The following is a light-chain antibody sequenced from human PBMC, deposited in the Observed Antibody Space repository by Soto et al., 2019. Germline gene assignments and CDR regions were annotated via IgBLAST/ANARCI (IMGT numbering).Light chain of an antibody. CDR2: GAL. CDR1: QSVFTSY. V-gene: IGKV3-20*01. CDR3: QQYGSSGT. J-gene: IGKJ1*01. Sequence: EIVLTQSPGTLSLSPGEGATLSCRASQSVFTSYLAWYQQKYGQSPRLLIYGALYRAPGIPDRFSGSGSGTDFTLSISRLEPEDFAVYYCQQYGSSGTFGQGTKVDIK.